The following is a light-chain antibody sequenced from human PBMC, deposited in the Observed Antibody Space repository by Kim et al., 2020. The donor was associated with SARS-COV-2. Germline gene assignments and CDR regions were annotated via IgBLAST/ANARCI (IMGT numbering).Light chain of an antibody. V-gene: IGKV3D-7*01. J-gene: IGKJ1*01. CDR3: EQGYNLPWT. CDR2: SAS. CDR1: QGVTSSY. Sequence: SPGRKASHSRMASQGVTSSYLSWYQQTPGHAPRRLIYSASTRATSTPARFSGSGSGTDFTLTISSLQSEDFAVYYCEQGYNLPWTFGQGTKVDIK.